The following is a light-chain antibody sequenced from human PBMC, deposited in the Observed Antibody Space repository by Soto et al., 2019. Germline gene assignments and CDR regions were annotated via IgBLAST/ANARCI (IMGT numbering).Light chain of an antibody. J-gene: IGLJ1*01. CDR1: SSDVCGYNF. CDR3: SSYTSINTHV. V-gene: IGLV2-14*01. Sequence: QSVLTQPASVSGSPGQSITISCTGTSSDVCGYNFVSWYQQHPGKAPKLIISDVSNRPSGVSTRFSGSKSGNTASLTISGLQAEDEADYYCSSYTSINTHVFGTGTKVTVL. CDR2: DVS.